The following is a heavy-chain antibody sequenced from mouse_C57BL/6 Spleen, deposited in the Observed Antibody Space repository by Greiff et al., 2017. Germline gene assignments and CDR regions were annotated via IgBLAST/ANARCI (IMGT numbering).Heavy chain of an antibody. Sequence: EVQRVESEGGLVQPGSSMKLSCTASGFTFSDYYMAWVRQVPEKGLEWVANINYDGSSTYYLDSLKSRFIISRDNAKNILYLQMSSLKSEDTAAYYCARALTGTGFDYWGQGTTLTVSS. J-gene: IGHJ2*01. CDR3: ARALTGTGFDY. CDR2: INYDGSST. CDR1: GFTFSDYY. D-gene: IGHD4-1*01. V-gene: IGHV5-16*01.